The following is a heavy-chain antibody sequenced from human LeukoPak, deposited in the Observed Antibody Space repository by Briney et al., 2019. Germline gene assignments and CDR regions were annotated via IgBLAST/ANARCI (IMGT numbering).Heavy chain of an antibody. D-gene: IGHD3-3*01. Sequence: ASVKVSCKASGYTFTSYGISWVRQAPGQGLEWMGWISAYNGDTNYAQKLQGRVTMTTDTSTTTAYMELRSLRSDDTAVYYCARDSPSSDTIGFDYWGQGTLVTVSS. CDR2: ISAYNGDT. CDR1: GYTFTSYG. J-gene: IGHJ4*02. V-gene: IGHV1-18*01. CDR3: ARDSPSSDTIGFDY.